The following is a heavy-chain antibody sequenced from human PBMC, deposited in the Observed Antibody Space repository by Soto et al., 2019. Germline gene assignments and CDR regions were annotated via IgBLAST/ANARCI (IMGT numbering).Heavy chain of an antibody. CDR3: GKDTLDCSGGDCPLYYYYGMDV. CDR1: GFTFRSYG. D-gene: IGHD2-21*02. J-gene: IGHJ6*02. Sequence: QVQLVESGGGVVQPGRSLRLSCATSGFTFRSYGMHWVRQAPGTGLEWLAVISNDGNKKFFADSMKGRLTLSRDNARNTVYLQITSLRAEDTAVYFCGKDTLDCSGGDCPLYYYYGMDVWGQGTTVAVSS. V-gene: IGHV3-30*18. CDR2: ISNDGNKK.